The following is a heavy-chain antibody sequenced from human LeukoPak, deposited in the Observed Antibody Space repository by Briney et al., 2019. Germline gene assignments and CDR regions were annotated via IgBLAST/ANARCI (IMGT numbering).Heavy chain of an antibody. V-gene: IGHV4-4*07. CDR2: IYTSGST. Sequence: SETLSLTCTVPGGSISSYYWSWIRQPAGKGLEWIGRIYTSGSTNYNPSLKSRVTMSVDTSKNQFSLKLSSVTAADTAVYYCARERGEVYDFSRKYYFDYWGQGTLVTVSS. J-gene: IGHJ4*02. CDR3: ARERGEVYDFSRKYYFDY. CDR1: GGSISSYY. D-gene: IGHD3-3*01.